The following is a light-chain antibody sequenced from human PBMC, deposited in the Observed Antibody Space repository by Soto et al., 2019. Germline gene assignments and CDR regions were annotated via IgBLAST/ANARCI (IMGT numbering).Light chain of an antibody. Sequence: EIVMTQSPATLSVSPGERATLSCRASQSVSSNLAWYQQKPGQAPSLLIYGASTRATGIPARFSGSGSGTEFTLTISSLQSEDFAVYYCQQHSNWPLTFGGGTKVDIK. V-gene: IGKV3-15*01. CDR1: QSVSSN. CDR3: QQHSNWPLT. CDR2: GAS. J-gene: IGKJ4*01.